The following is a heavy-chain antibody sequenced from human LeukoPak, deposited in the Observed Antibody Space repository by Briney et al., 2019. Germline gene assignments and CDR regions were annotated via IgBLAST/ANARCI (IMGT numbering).Heavy chain of an antibody. D-gene: IGHD3-22*01. V-gene: IGHV5-51*01. CDR2: IYPGDSDT. CDR1: GYSFTSYW. Sequence: GESLKISCKGSGYSFTSYWIGWVRQMPGKGLEWMGIIYPGDSDTRYSPSFQGQVTISADKSISTAYLQWSSLKASDTAMYYCASRTYYYDSSGYYLGAFDIWGQGTMVTVSS. J-gene: IGHJ3*02. CDR3: ASRTYYYDSSGYYLGAFDI.